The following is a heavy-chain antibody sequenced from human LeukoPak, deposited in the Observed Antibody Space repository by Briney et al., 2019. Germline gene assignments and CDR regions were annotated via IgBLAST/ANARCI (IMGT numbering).Heavy chain of an antibody. J-gene: IGHJ3*01. CDR2: ISSDGANI. CDR1: GFTFSSYH. Sequence: QTGGTLRLSCSASGFTFSSYHTHWVRQAPARGLHFVSTISSDGANIYIADSVRDRFPISRDDAKHTLYLQITSLRVEDTAIYYCYSSAWYGAFDVWGQGTMVTVSS. CDR3: YSSAWYGAFDV. D-gene: IGHD6-19*01. V-gene: IGHV3-64D*09.